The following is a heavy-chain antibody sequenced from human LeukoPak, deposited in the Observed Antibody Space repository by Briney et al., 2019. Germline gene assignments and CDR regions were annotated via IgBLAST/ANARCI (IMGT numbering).Heavy chain of an antibody. CDR2: IIPILGIA. D-gene: IGHD3/OR15-3a*01. J-gene: IGHJ4*02. CDR3: ASGTGGMVYDY. V-gene: IGHV1-69*02. Sequence: VASVKVSCKASGGTFSSYTISWVRQAPGQGLEWMGRIIPILGIANYAQKFQGRVPITADKSTSTAYMELSSLRSEDTAVYYCASGTGGMVYDYWGQGTLVTVSS. CDR1: GGTFSSYT.